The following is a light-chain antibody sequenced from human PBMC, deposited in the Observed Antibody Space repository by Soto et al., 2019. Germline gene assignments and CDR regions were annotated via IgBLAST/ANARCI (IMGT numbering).Light chain of an antibody. J-gene: IGLJ2*01. CDR3: AAWDDSLNGVV. CDR1: SSNIGSYT. CDR2: GNN. Sequence: QSVLTQPPSASGTPGQRVTISCSGSSSNIGSYTVYWYQQFPGTAPKLLIYGNNQRPSGVPDRISGSKSGTSASLAISGLQSEDEADYYCAAWDDSLNGVVFGGGTKLTVL. V-gene: IGLV1-44*01.